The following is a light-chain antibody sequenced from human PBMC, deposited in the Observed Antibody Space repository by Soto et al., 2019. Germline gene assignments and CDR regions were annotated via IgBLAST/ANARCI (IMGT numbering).Light chain of an antibody. CDR3: QQYGSLSWT. CDR2: GAS. J-gene: IGKJ1*01. V-gene: IGKV3-20*01. Sequence: EIVLTQSPGTLPLSPGERATLSCRASQSISSMYLAWYQQKPGQAPRLLIYGASTRATGIPDRFSGSGSGTDFTLTISRLEPEDFAMYYCQQYGSLSWTFGQGTKVDIK. CDR1: QSISSMY.